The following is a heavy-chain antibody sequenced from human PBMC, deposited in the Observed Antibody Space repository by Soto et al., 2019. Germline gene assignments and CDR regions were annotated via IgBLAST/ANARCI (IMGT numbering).Heavy chain of an antibody. D-gene: IGHD3-22*01. CDR3: AREYYYDSSGYCLDY. Sequence: KPSETLSLTCAVYGGSFSGYYWSWIRQPPGKGLEWIGEINHSGSTNYNPSLKSRVTISVDTSKNQFSLKLSSVTAADTAVYYCAREYYYDSSGYCLDYWGQGTLVTVSS. CDR1: GGSFSGYY. CDR2: INHSGST. J-gene: IGHJ4*02. V-gene: IGHV4-34*01.